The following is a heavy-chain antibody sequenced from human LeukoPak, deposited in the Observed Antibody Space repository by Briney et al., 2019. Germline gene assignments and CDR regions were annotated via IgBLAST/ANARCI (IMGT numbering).Heavy chain of an antibody. V-gene: IGHV3-23*01. D-gene: IGHD1-26*01. J-gene: IGHJ5*02. CDR1: RFTFTSYA. Sequence: PGGSLRLSCAASRFTFTSYAMSWVRQAPGKGLEWVSTITDSGGSTYYADSVKGRFTISRDNSKNTLYLQMNSLRVEDTAVYYCAKGASGSNWFDPWGQGTLVTVSS. CDR2: ITDSGGST. CDR3: AKGASGSNWFDP.